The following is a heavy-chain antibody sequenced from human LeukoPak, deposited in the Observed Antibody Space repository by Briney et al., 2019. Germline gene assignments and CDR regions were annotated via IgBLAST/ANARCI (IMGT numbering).Heavy chain of an antibody. J-gene: IGHJ4*02. D-gene: IGHD6-13*01. V-gene: IGHV3-30-3*01. CDR2: ISYDGSNK. CDR3: ARGQPLTDY. Sequence: GGSLRLSCAASGFTFSSYAMHWVRQAPGKGLEWVAVISYDGSNKYYADSVKGRFTISRDNSKNTLYLQMNSLRAEDTAVYYCARGQPLTDYWGQGTLVTVSS. CDR1: GFTFSSYA.